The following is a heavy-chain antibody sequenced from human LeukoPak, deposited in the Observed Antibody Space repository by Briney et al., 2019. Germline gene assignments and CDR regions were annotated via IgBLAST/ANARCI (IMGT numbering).Heavy chain of an antibody. Sequence: PSETLSLTCTVSGSSYISHYWSWIRQPTEREMALIGYVYLTGSINYNSSLKRRVTISADTSKNQFSLKLSCVTAADTAFYFCARQRDYYRAFEPWGQGALVTVSS. CDR3: ARQRDYYRAFEP. V-gene: IGHV4-59*08. J-gene: IGHJ5*02. CDR2: VYLTGSI. CDR1: GSSYISHY. D-gene: IGHD3-10*01.